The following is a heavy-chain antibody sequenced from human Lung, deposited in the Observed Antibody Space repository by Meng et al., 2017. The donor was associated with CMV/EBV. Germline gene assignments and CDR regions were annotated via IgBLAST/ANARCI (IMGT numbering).Heavy chain of an antibody. CDR1: GFIFSNYG. V-gene: IGHV3-23*01. J-gene: IGHJ5*02. Sequence: GEXXTISCAASGFIFSNYGMSWVRQAPGKRPEWLSGISGSGGRTYYAEYIKGRFTISRDDSKNTIYLQMDNLRAEDTAVYYCAKDRGDYSNFRFDPWAQGTXVTVSS. CDR3: AKDRGDYSNFRFDP. CDR2: ISGSGGRT. D-gene: IGHD4-11*01.